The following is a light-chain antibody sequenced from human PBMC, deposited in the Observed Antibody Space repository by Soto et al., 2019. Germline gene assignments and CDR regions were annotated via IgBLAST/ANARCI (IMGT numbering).Light chain of an antibody. CDR2: DTS. V-gene: IGKV3-15*01. CDR3: HQYDNAPQT. Sequence: ETVMTQSPGTLSVSLGERATLSCRASQSVSIHLAWYQQKPGQAPRLLIYDTSTRATGIPARFSGSGSGTEFTLTISSLQSEDFAVYYCHQYDNAPQTFGQGTKVDIK. J-gene: IGKJ2*01. CDR1: QSVSIH.